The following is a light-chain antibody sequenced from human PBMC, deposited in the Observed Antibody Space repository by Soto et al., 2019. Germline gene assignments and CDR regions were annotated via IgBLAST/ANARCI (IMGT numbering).Light chain of an antibody. V-gene: IGLV2-14*01. J-gene: IGLJ1*01. CDR1: GRDVGAYNY. CDR3: SSYTTSDTLCV. CDR2: EVS. Sequence: QSALTQPASVSGSPGQSVDSTCTGTGRDVGAYNYVSWYQLHPGKAPRLWISEVSNRPSGVSSRFSGSKSGNTASLTISGRQAEDEADYYCSSYTTSDTLCVFGTGTKVTV.